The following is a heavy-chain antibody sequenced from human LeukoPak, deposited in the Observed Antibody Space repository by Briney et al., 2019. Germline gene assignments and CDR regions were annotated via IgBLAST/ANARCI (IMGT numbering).Heavy chain of an antibody. D-gene: IGHD3-10*01. CDR3: AKDPVPGFYYYGSGSVDY. CDR2: ISDSGGST. CDR1: GFTFSSYA. V-gene: IGHV3-23*01. Sequence: GGSLRLSCAASGFTFSSYAMSWVRQAPGKGLEWVSAISDSGGSTYYADSVKGRFTISGDNSKNTLYLQMNSLRAEDTAVYYCAKDPVPGFYYYGSGSVDYWGQGTLVTVSS. J-gene: IGHJ4*02.